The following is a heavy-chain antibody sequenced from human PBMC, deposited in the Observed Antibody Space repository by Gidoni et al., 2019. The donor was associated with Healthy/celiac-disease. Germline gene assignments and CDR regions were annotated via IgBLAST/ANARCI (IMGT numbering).Heavy chain of an antibody. CDR3: AREVDTAMAPFDY. CDR2: IWYDGSNK. J-gene: IGHJ4*02. V-gene: IGHV3-33*01. D-gene: IGHD5-18*01. CDR1: GFTFSSYG. Sequence: QVQLVESGGGVVQPGRSLRLSCAASGFTFSSYGMPWVRQAPGKGLEWVAVIWYDGSNKYYADSVKGRFTISRDNSKNTLYLQMNSLRAEDTAVYYCAREVDTAMAPFDYWGQGTLVTVSS.